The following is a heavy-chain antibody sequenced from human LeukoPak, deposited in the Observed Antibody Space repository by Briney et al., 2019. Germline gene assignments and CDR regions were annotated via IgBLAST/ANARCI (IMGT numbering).Heavy chain of an antibody. CDR1: GGTFSSYA. V-gene: IGHV1-69*13. J-gene: IGHJ4*02. CDR3: ARVREMATIPVQYYFDY. CDR2: IIPIFGTA. D-gene: IGHD5-24*01. Sequence: ASVKVSCKASGGTFSSYAISWVRQAPGQGLEWMGGIIPIFGTANYAQKFQGRVTITADESTSTAYMELSSLRSEDTAVYYCARVREMATIPVQYYFDYWGQGTLVTVSS.